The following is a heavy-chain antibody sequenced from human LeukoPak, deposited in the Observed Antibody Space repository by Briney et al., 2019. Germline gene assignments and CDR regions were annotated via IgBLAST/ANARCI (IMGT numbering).Heavy chain of an antibody. Sequence: GGSLGLSCAASGFTVSSNYMSWVRQAPGKGLEWVSVIYSGGSTYYADSVKGRFTISRDNSKNTLYLQMNSLRAEDTAVYYCARDFDSSSWYGSWGQGTMVTVSS. CDR1: GFTVSSNY. D-gene: IGHD6-13*01. V-gene: IGHV3-66*01. CDR2: IYSGGST. CDR3: ARDFDSSSWYGS. J-gene: IGHJ3*01.